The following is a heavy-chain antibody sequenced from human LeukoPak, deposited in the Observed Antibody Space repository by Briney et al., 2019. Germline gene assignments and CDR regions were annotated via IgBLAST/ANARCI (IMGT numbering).Heavy chain of an antibody. CDR3: AKDDTYYYDGSGPNGLGAFDI. Sequence: GGSLRLSCAASGFTFSSYAMSWVRQAPGKGLEWVSAISGSGGSTYYADSVKGRFTISSDNSKNTLYLQMNSLRAEDTAVYYCAKDDTYYYDGSGPNGLGAFDIWGQGTMVTVSS. V-gene: IGHV3-23*01. CDR1: GFTFSSYA. J-gene: IGHJ3*02. D-gene: IGHD3-22*01. CDR2: ISGSGGST.